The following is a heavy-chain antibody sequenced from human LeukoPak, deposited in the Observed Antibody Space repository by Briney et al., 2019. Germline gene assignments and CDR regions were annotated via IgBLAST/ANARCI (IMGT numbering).Heavy chain of an antibody. V-gene: IGHV3-23*01. D-gene: IGHD6-19*01. CDR1: GFTFSSYG. Sequence: GGSLRLSCAASGFTFSSYGTSWVRQAPGKGVEGVSAISGSGGSTYYADSVKGRFTISRDNSKNTLYLQMNSLRAEDTAVYYCAKGPPTSAWGYYYFDFWGQGTLVTVSS. J-gene: IGHJ4*02. CDR2: ISGSGGST. CDR3: AKGPPTSAWGYYYFDF.